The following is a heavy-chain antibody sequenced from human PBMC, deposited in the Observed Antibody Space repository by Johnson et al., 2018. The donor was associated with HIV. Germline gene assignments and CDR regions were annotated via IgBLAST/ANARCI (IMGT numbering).Heavy chain of an antibody. D-gene: IGHD6-19*01. CDR3: AKDRSTGWYPAFDI. CDR1: GFTFSSYD. V-gene: IGHV3-30*02. Sequence: QVQLVESGGGLVQPGGSLRLSCAASGFTFSSYDMHWVRQATGKGLEWVAFIRYDGSNKYYTDSVKGQFTISRDNSKNTLYLQMNSLRAEDTALYYCAKDRSTGWYPAFDIWGQGTMVTVSS. J-gene: IGHJ3*02. CDR2: IRYDGSNK.